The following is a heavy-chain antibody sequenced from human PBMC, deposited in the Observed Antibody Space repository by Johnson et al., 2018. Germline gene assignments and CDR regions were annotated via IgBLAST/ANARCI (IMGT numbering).Heavy chain of an antibody. CDR3: AGDQGGDYDYYHGMDV. V-gene: IGHV4-59*01. CDR1: GGSISSYY. J-gene: IGHJ6*02. D-gene: IGHD4-17*01. CDR2: IYYSGST. Sequence: QVQLQESGPGLVKPSETLSLTCTVSGGSISSYYWSWIRQPPGKGLEWIGYIYYSGSTNYNPSLKSRVTITVDTSKNQFSLKLSSVTAADTAVYYCAGDQGGDYDYYHGMDVWGQGTTVTVSS.